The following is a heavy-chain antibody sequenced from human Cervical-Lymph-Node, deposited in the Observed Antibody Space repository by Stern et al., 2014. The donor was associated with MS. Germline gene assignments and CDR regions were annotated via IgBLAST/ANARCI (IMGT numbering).Heavy chain of an antibody. CDR3: ARGLLGSENAFDI. V-gene: IGHV1-18*01. CDR2: ISAYHGNT. J-gene: IGHJ3*02. CDR1: GYTFTSYG. D-gene: IGHD2-15*01. Sequence: VQLVESGAEVKKPGASVKGSCKASGYTFTSYGISWVRQAPGQGLEWMGWISAYHGNTNDAQMLQCRCTMTTDTSTSTAYMELRSLRSDDTAVYYCARGLLGSENAFDIWGQGTMVTVSS.